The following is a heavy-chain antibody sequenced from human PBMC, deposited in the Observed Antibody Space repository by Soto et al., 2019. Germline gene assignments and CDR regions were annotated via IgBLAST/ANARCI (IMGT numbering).Heavy chain of an antibody. D-gene: IGHD3-3*01. Sequence: EVQLVQSGAELRKPGESLKISCKGSGYSFPTYWLAWVRQTPGRGLEYMGIIYPGDSDSRYSPAFQGQVTISADKSINTAYLQWTSLKASDTAIYYCARSRASTPRLEDPFDIWGQGTMVTVSS. CDR1: GYSFPTYW. CDR2: IYPGDSDS. CDR3: ARSRASTPRLEDPFDI. J-gene: IGHJ3*02. V-gene: IGHV5-51*01.